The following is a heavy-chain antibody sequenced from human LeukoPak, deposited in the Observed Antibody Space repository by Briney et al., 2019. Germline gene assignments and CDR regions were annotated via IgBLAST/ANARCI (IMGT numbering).Heavy chain of an antibody. CDR1: GFTFSSYS. J-gene: IGHJ4*02. Sequence: GGSLRLSCAASGFTFSSYSMTWVRQAPGKGLEWVSSISSSSSYIYYADSVKGRFTISRDNAKNSLYLQMNSLRAEDTAVYYCARDDGAYCSGGSCYNTVTFDYWGQGTLVTVSS. D-gene: IGHD2-15*01. CDR2: ISSSSSYI. CDR3: ARDDGAYCSGGSCYNTVTFDY. V-gene: IGHV3-21*01.